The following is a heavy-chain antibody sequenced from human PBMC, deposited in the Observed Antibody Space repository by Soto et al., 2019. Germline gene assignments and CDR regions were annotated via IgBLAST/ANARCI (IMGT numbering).Heavy chain of an antibody. V-gene: IGHV4-30-4*01. J-gene: IGHJ4*02. CDR3: ARGFGLRFYYFDF. Sequence: SETLSLTCTVSGGSISSGDYYWSWIRQPPGKGLEWIGYIYYRGSTYYNPSLKSRVTISVDTSKNQFSLKLSSVTAADTAVYYCARGFGLRFYYFDFWGPGTLVTVSS. D-gene: IGHD3-10*01. CDR2: IYYRGST. CDR1: GGSISSGDYY.